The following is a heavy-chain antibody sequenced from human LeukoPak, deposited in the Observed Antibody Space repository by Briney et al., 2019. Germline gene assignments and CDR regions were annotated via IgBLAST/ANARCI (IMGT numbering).Heavy chain of an antibody. Sequence: PSETLSLTCTVSGGSLSSYYWSWIRQAPGKGLAWIGYSDYNGITKYNPSLMRRGTTSVDTSKNQFSLKLSSVTAADTAVYYGARDRTIAADGTVYFYGMHVWGQGTTVTVSS. CDR3: ARDRTIAADGTVYFYGMHV. CDR2: SDYNGIT. V-gene: IGHV4-59*01. CDR1: GGSLSSYY. D-gene: IGHD6-13*01. J-gene: IGHJ6*02.